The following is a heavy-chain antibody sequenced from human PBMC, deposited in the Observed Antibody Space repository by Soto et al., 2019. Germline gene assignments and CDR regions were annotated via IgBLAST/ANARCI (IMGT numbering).Heavy chain of an antibody. CDR3: PPIPRGYYSTFAS. Sequence: PTLVNPTQTLTLTCTFSGFSLSTSGVGVGWIRQPPGKALEWLALIYWDDDKRYSPSLKSRLTITKDTSKNQVVLTMTNMDPVAPPQYSWPPIPRGYYSTFASGGQGTRVTAPS. D-gene: IGHD3-22*01. CDR2: IYWDDDK. CDR1: GFSLSTSGVG. V-gene: IGHV2-5*02. J-gene: IGHJ4*02.